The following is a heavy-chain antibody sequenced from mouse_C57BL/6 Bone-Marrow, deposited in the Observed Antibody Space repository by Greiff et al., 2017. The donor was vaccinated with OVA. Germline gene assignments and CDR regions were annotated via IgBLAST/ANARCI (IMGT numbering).Heavy chain of an antibody. CDR3: ARRGDYYWYFDV. Sequence: EVKLVESGGGLVQPGGSLKLSCAASGFTFSDYYMYWVRQTPEKRLEWVAYISNGGGSTYYPDTVKGRFTISRDNAKNTLYLQMSRLKSEDTAMYYCARRGDYYWYFDVWGTGTTVTVSS. CDR1: GFTFSDYY. V-gene: IGHV5-12*01. J-gene: IGHJ1*03. D-gene: IGHD2-4*01. CDR2: ISNGGGST.